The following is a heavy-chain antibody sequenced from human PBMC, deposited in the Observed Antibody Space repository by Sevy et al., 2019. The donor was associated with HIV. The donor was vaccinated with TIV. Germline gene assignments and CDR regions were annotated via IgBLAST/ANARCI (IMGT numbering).Heavy chain of an antibody. CDR3: VRTVSGTFRYDEY. CDR1: GFMFNSYS. V-gene: IGHV3-48*01. Sequence: GGSLRLSCTASGFMFNSYSMNWVRQAPGTGLEWLSYINSGSGAISYADSVKGRFSISRDNAKNSLYLQMNSLRAEDRVVYYCVRTVSGTFRYDEYWGQGTLVTVSS. CDR2: INSGSGAI. D-gene: IGHD3-16*02. J-gene: IGHJ4*02.